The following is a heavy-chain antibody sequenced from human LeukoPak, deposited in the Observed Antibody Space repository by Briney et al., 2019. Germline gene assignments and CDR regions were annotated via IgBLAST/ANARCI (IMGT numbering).Heavy chain of an antibody. CDR1: GFSFSRYW. V-gene: IGHV3-74*01. CDR2: INSDGSST. CDR3: ARDQDGMGTTMDL. Sequence: GGSLRLSCAASGFSFSRYWMNWVRQAPGKGLMWVSRINSDGSSTWYAGSVKGRFTISRDNARNTLSLQMSSLGVEDTALYYCARDQDGMGTTMDLWGQGTQVIVSS. D-gene: IGHD1-1*01. J-gene: IGHJ4*02.